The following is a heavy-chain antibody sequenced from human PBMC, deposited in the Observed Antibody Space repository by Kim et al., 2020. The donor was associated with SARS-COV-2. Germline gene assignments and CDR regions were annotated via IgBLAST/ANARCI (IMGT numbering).Heavy chain of an antibody. CDR3: ASLPTYYYGSGSI. Sequence: GGSLRLSCAASGFTFSSYSMNWVRQAPGKGLEWVSSISSSSSYIYYADSVKGRFTISRDNAKNSLYLQMNSLRAEDTAVYYCASLPTYYYGSGSIWGQGTLVTVSS. CDR2: ISSSSSYI. J-gene: IGHJ4*02. D-gene: IGHD3-10*01. CDR1: GFTFSSYS. V-gene: IGHV3-21*01.